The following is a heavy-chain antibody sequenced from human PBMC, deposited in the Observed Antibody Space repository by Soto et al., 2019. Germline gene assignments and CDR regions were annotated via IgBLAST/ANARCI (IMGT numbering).Heavy chain of an antibody. CDR3: ASSKRRNGRARYFDY. V-gene: IGHV1-69*13. D-gene: IGHD2-8*01. Sequence: GASVKVSCKASGGTFSSYAISWVRQAPGQGLEWMGGIIPIFGTANYAQKFQGRVTITADESTSTAYMELSSLRSEDTAVCYCASSKRRNGRARYFDYWGQGTLVTVSS. CDR1: GGTFSSYA. CDR2: IIPIFGTA. J-gene: IGHJ4*02.